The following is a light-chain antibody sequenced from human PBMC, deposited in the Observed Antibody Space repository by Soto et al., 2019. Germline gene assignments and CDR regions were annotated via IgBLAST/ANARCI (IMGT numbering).Light chain of an antibody. J-gene: IGKJ4*01. Sequence: DIQMTQSPSSLSASVGDRVTITCRASQSISSYLNWYQQKPGKAPKLLNYAASSLQSGVPSRFSGSGSGTDSTLNISSLQPEDFATYYCQQSYSTPPTFGGGTKVDIK. CDR3: QQSYSTPPT. CDR2: AAS. V-gene: IGKV1-39*01. CDR1: QSISSY.